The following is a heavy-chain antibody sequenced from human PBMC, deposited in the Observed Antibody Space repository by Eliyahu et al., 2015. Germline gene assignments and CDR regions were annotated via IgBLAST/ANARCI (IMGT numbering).Heavy chain of an antibody. CDR3: ARDHDYSGNYLED. Sequence: QVQLVESGGGVVQPGRSLRLSCAASGFIFSDPAMHWVRQGPGKGVGWVAIIWYDGSNQYYADSVKGRFTISRDNSKNTVSLQMNSLRGEDTAIYYCARDHDYSGNYLEDWGQGTLVAVSS. D-gene: IGHD4-23*01. CDR2: IWYDGSNQ. J-gene: IGHJ4*02. V-gene: IGHV3-33*01. CDR1: GFIFSDPA.